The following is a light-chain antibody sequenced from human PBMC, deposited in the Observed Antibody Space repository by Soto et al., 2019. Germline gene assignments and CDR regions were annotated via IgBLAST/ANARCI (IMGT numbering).Light chain of an antibody. V-gene: IGKV3-20*01. CDR1: QSVSSSY. CDR2: GAS. J-gene: IGKJ2*01. CDR3: QQYGSSPDT. Sequence: EIVLTQSPGTLSLSPGERATLSCRASQSVSSSYLAWYQQKPGQAPRLLFYGASSRATGIPDRFSGSGSGTDFTLTISRLEPEDFVVYYCQQYGSSPDTFGQGTKLEIK.